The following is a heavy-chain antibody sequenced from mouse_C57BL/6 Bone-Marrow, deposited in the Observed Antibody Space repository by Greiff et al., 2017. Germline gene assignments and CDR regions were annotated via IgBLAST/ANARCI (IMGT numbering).Heavy chain of an antibody. J-gene: IGHJ4*01. CDR3: AGSYYCGSSDYAMEG. D-gene: IGHD1-1*01. CDR1: GFTFSDAW. V-gene: IGHV6-6*01. CDR2: IRNKANNHAT. Sequence: EVHLVESGGGLVQPGGSMKLSCAASGFTFSDAWMDWVRQSPEKGLEWVAEIRNKANNHATYYAESVKGRFTISSDDSKSGVYLQRNSLRAEDTGIYYGAGSYYCGSSDYAMEGWGQGTSVTVSS.